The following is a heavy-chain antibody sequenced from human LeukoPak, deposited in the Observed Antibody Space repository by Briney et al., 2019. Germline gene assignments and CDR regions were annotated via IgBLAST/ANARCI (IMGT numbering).Heavy chain of an antibody. CDR1: GFTFNDYY. D-gene: IGHD2-21*02. Sequence: PGGSLRLSCAASGFTFNDYYMSWIRQAPGKGLEWVSYISSSGSTIYYADSVKGRFTISRDNAKNSLYLQMNSLRAEDTAVYYCASCPYCGGDQLAFDIWGQGTMVTVSS. CDR3: ASCPYCGGDQLAFDI. CDR2: ISSSGSTI. J-gene: IGHJ3*02. V-gene: IGHV3-11*04.